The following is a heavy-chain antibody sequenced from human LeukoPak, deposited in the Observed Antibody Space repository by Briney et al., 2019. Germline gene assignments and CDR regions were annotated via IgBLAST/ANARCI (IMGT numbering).Heavy chain of an antibody. Sequence: GGSLKLSCTASGFAFDEHGMSWVRQVPGKGLEWVSGINWSGGSTGYADPLRGRFTISRDNAKNSLYLQMDSLRAEDTALYYCARAPITSPFYFDYWGQGTLVTVSS. CDR3: ARAPITSPFYFDY. J-gene: IGHJ4*02. CDR2: INWSGGST. CDR1: GFAFDEHG. D-gene: IGHD2-2*01. V-gene: IGHV3-20*04.